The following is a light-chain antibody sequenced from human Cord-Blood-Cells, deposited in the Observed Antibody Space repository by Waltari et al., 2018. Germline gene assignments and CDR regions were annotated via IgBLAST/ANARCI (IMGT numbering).Light chain of an antibody. Sequence: NFMLTQPHSVSESPGKTVTISCTRSSGSIASNYVPWYQQRPGRAPTTVIYEDNQRPSGVPDRFSGSIDSSSNSASLTISGLKTEDEADYYCQSYDSSNHWVFGGGTKLTVL. CDR3: QSYDSSNHWV. V-gene: IGLV6-57*03. CDR2: EDN. J-gene: IGLJ3*02. CDR1: SGSIASNY.